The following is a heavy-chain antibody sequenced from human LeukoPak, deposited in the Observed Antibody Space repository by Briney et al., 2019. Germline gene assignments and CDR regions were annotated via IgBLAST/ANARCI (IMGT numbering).Heavy chain of an antibody. J-gene: IGHJ5*02. D-gene: IGHD3-10*01. CDR2: IYPGDSDT. V-gene: IGHV5-51*01. Sequence: GESLKISCKGSGYSFTSYWIGWVRQMPGKGLEWMGIIYPGDSDTRYSPSFQGQVTISADKSISTAYLQWSSLKASDTAMYYCARGDYYGSGSYYTYSWFDPWGQGTLVTVSS. CDR3: ARGDYYGSGSYYTYSWFDP. CDR1: GYSFTSYW.